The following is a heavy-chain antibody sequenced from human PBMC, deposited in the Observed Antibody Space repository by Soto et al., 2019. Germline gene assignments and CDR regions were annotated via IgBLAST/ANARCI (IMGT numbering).Heavy chain of an antibody. CDR2: IYYSGST. CDR1: GGSISSSSYY. J-gene: IGHJ3*02. CDR3: AGHRRVGWSDAFDI. D-gene: IGHD6-19*01. Sequence: QLQLQESGPGLVKPSETLSLTCTVSGGSISSSSYYWGWIRQPPGQGLDWIGSIYYSGSTYYNPSLKSRVTTSVQTTKNQSSLKTGSVPAAGTAVYYYAGHRRVGWSDAFDIWGQGTMVTVSS. V-gene: IGHV4-39*01.